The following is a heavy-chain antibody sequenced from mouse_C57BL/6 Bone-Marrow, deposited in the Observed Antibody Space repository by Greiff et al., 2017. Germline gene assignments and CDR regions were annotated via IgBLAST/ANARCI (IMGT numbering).Heavy chain of an antibody. Sequence: QVQLQQPGAELVRPGTSVKLSCKASGYTFTSYWMHWVKQRPGQGLEWIGVLDPSGSYNTYNQKFTGKATLTVDTSASTAYMQLSSLTAEDSAVYYCARYSTTVVATDWDCEVWGTGTTVTGSS. D-gene: IGHD1-1*01. CDR2: LDPSGSYN. CDR1: GYTFTSYW. V-gene: IGHV1-59*01. J-gene: IGHJ1*03. CDR3: ARYSTTVVATDWDCEV.